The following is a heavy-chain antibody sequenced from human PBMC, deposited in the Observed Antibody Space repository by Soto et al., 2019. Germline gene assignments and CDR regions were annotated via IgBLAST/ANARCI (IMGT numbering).Heavy chain of an antibody. CDR3: ARGLIGGGIAVAGNDY. V-gene: IGHV1-69*01. Sequence: QVQLVQSGAEVKKPGSSVKVSCKASGGTFSSYAISWVRQAPGQGLEWMGGIIPIFGTANYAQKFQGRVTIPADEATSTAYMELGSLRSEDTAVYYCARGLIGGGIAVAGNDYWGQGTLVTVSS. D-gene: IGHD6-19*01. CDR2: IIPIFGTA. J-gene: IGHJ4*02. CDR1: GGTFSSYA.